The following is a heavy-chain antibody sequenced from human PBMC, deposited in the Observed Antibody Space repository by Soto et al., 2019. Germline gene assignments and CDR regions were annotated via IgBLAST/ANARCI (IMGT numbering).Heavy chain of an antibody. CDR2: INHSGST. D-gene: IGHD3-10*01. J-gene: IGHJ5*02. Sequence: QVQLQQWGAGLLKPSETLSLTCAVYGGSFSGYYWSWIRQPPGKGLEWIGEINHSGSTNYNPSLKSRVTISVDTSKNQFSLKLSSVTAADAAVYYCARGRVVLLWFGYHNWFDPWGQGTLVTVSS. CDR1: GGSFSGYY. V-gene: IGHV4-34*01. CDR3: ARGRVVLLWFGYHNWFDP.